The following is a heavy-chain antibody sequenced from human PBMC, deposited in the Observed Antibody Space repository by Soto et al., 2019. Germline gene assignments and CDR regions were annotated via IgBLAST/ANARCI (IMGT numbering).Heavy chain of an antibody. CDR2: IYYSGST. Sequence: QVQLQESGPGLVKPSQTLSLTCTVSGGSISSGGYYWSWARQHPGKGLEWSGYIYYSGSTYYNPSPRRCVTLAVDASKKQFSLTLSSVTVADPVVYYCATSGLHPNQHWGQGTLVTVSS. CDR1: GGSISSGGYY. D-gene: IGHD2-15*01. J-gene: IGHJ1*01. V-gene: IGHV4-31*03. CDR3: ATSGLHPNQH.